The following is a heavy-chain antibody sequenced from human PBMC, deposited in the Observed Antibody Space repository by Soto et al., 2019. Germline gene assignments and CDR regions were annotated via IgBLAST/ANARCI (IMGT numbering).Heavy chain of an antibody. J-gene: IGHJ4*02. Sequence: LRLSCTVSGFAFNNYGINWVRQAPGKGLEWVSSISKSDYTYYSDSVKGRFAISRDNAKSSVSLQMHTLRVEDTAVYYCAREDSIIIPAVSDFWGQGTLVTVSS. V-gene: IGHV3-21*01. CDR3: AREDSIIIPAVSDF. CDR2: ISKSDYT. CDR1: GFAFNNYG. D-gene: IGHD2-2*01.